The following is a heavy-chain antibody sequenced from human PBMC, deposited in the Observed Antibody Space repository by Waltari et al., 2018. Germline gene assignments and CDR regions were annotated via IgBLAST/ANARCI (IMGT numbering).Heavy chain of an antibody. D-gene: IGHD5-18*01. Sequence: QLQLQESGPGLVKPSETLSLTCTVPGGSISSSTYYWAWIRQPPGKGLEWIGSIFYSGTPYYNPSLKSRVTVSVDTSKNQFSLKLSSVTAADTAVYYCATGYTYASFFHSWGQGTLVTVSS. CDR3: ATGYTYASFFHS. V-gene: IGHV4-39*07. CDR1: GGSISSSTYY. CDR2: IFYSGTP. J-gene: IGHJ4*02.